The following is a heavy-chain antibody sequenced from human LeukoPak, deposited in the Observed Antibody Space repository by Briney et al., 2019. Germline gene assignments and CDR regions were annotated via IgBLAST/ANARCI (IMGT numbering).Heavy chain of an antibody. J-gene: IGHJ6*03. CDR2: ILPIVGTA. CDR3: ARGTGSSWPPYYYYYMDV. CDR1: GGTFRSYA. D-gene: IGHD6-13*01. Sequence: SVKVSCKASGGTFRSYAISWVRQAPGQGLEWMGGILPIVGTANYAQKFQGRVTITADESTSTAYMELRSLRSEDTAVYYCARGTGSSWPPYYYYYMDVWGKGTTVTVSS. V-gene: IGHV1-69*13.